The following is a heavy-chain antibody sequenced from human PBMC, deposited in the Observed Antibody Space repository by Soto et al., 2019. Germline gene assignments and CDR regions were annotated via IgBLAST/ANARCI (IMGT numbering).Heavy chain of an antibody. V-gene: IGHV3-66*01. Sequence: PGGSLRLSCTASGFTVSDTYVNWVRQAPGKGLEWVSVISNRGDTHYADSVRGGFSLSRDISDNTLHLQMNNLRVEDTAVYYCAREPRYCRGGSCSITGDAYDIWGQGTMVTVSS. J-gene: IGHJ3*02. D-gene: IGHD2-15*01. CDR2: ISNRGDT. CDR3: AREPRYCRGGSCSITGDAYDI. CDR1: GFTVSDTY.